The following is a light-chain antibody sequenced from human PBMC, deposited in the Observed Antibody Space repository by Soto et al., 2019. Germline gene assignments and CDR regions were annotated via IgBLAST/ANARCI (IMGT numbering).Light chain of an antibody. CDR3: CSYARSRV. J-gene: IGLJ3*02. Sequence: QSVLTQPASVSGSPGQSITISCTGPSSDVGSYNLVSWYQQHPGKAPKLMIYEGSKRPSGVSNRFSGSKSGNTASLTISGLQAEDEADYYCCSYARSRVFGGGTKLTVL. V-gene: IGLV2-23*01. CDR1: SSDVGSYNL. CDR2: EGS.